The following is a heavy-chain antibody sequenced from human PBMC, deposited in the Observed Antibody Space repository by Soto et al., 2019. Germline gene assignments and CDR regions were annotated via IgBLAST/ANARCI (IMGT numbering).Heavy chain of an antibody. V-gene: IGHV4-4*02. J-gene: IGHJ3*02. CDR3: ARVQGVVVSADDAFDI. D-gene: IGHD2-21*02. Sequence: QVQLQESGPGLVKPSGTLSLTCAVSGGSVSSSNWWSWVRQSPGKGLEWMGEIYHSGSAHYNPSLKLRATISLDKSKNQFSLRLTSVTAADTALYYCARVQGVVVSADDAFDIWGPGTRVIVSS. CDR1: GGSVSSSNW. CDR2: IYHSGSA.